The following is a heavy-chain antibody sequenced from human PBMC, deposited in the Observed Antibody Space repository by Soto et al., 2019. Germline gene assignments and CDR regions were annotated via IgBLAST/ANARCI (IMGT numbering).Heavy chain of an antibody. V-gene: IGHV3-48*03. D-gene: IGHD3-10*01. J-gene: IGHJ4*02. CDR1: GFTFSRFE. CDR2: LSSSGSTA. CDR3: TRAAWFPYLSLY. Sequence: EVQLVESGGGLVQPGGSLRLSCAASGFTFSRFELHWVRQAPGKGLEWISYLSSSGSTAYYASSVEGRFAISRDNANNSVYLQIDSLRAEDTALYYCTRAAWFPYLSLYWGQGALVTVSS.